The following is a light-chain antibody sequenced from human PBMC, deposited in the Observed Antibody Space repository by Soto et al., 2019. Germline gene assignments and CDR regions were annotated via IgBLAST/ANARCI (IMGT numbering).Light chain of an antibody. CDR3: SQYGSAPGT. Sequence: EIVLTQSPGTLSLSPGERATLSCRASESVSSTHLAWYQQKPGPAPRLLIHSASNRAAGVPDRFSGSGSGTYFTLIISRLEPEDFALYYCSQYGSAPGTFGQGTKVEIK. CDR1: ESVSSTH. J-gene: IGKJ1*01. CDR2: SAS. V-gene: IGKV3-20*01.